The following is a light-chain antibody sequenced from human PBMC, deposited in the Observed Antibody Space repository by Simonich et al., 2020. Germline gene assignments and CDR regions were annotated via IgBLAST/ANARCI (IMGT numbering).Light chain of an antibody. CDR2: GAS. CDR3: QQYNNWPWT. J-gene: IGKJ1*01. Sequence: MTQSPATLSVSPGERATLSCRSSQIVSSNLAWYQQKPGHAPLLLIYGASTRATGIPASFSGRGSGTEFTRTISSMQSEDFAVDYCQQYNNWPWTFVQGTKVEIK. CDR1: QIVSSN. V-gene: IGKV3-15*01.